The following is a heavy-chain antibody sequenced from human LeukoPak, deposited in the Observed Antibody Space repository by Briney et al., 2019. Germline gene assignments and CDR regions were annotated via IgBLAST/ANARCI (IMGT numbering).Heavy chain of an antibody. CDR3: ARDRGILGAFDI. J-gene: IGHJ3*02. CDR2: IYSGGNT. V-gene: IGHV3-53*01. CDR1: GFTVSSNY. Sequence: PGGSLRLSCAVSGFTVSSNYMSWVRQAPGKGLEWVSVIYSGGNTYYADSVKGRFTISRDNSKNTLYLQMNSLRAEDTAVYYCARDRGILGAFDIWGQGTMVTVSS. D-gene: IGHD3-10*01.